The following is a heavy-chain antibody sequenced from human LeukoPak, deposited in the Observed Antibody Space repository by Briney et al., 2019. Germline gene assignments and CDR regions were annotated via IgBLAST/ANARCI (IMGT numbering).Heavy chain of an antibody. CDR3: AKVSPFYLVIRPGPDY. CDR1: GFTFSSYA. V-gene: IGHV3-23*01. Sequence: PGGSLRLSCAASGFTFSSYAMSWVRQAPGKGLEWGSTITGNGGSTYYADSMQDRFTISRDNSKNTLYLQMNSLRAEDTAVYYCAKVSPFYLVIRPGPDYWGQGTLVTVSS. CDR2: ITGNGGST. J-gene: IGHJ4*02. D-gene: IGHD2-2*01.